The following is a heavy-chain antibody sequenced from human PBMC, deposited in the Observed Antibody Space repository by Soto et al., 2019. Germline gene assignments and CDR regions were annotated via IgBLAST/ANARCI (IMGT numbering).Heavy chain of an antibody. Sequence: ASVKVSFKASGYTFTTYYMHWVRQAPGQGLEWMGKINPSGGSTTYAHEFQGRVTMTSDTSTSTIYMELSSLTSEDTAVYYCAGLRRRADDYHGMDVWGQGTTVTVSS. CDR3: AGLRRRADDYHGMDV. CDR1: GYTFTTYY. V-gene: IGHV1-46*01. CDR2: INPSGGST. J-gene: IGHJ6*02.